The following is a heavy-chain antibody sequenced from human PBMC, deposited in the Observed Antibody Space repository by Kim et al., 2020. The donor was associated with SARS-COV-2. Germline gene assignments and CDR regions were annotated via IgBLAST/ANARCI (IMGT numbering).Heavy chain of an antibody. Sequence: GGSLRLSCAASGFTFSSYWMSWVRQAPGKGLEWVANIKQDGSEKYYVDSAKGRFTISRDSAKKSLYLQMNSLRAEDTAVYYCARTLGIAVAGTFYYFDYWGQGTLVTVSS. CDR1: GFTFSSYW. J-gene: IGHJ4*02. CDR2: IKQDGSEK. D-gene: IGHD6-19*01. CDR3: ARTLGIAVAGTFYYFDY. V-gene: IGHV3-7*03.